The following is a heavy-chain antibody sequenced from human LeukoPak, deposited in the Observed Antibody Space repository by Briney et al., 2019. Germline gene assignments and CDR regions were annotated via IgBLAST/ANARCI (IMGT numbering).Heavy chain of an antibody. CDR1: GFTFSSYG. D-gene: IGHD2-15*01. Sequence: GGSLRLSCAASGFTFSSYGMHWVRQAPGKGLEGVAVIWYDGSNKYYADSVKGRFTISRDNSKNTLYLQMNSLRAEDTAVYYCAREYCSGGSCYSGPYFDYWGQGTLVTVSS. CDR2: IWYDGSNK. V-gene: IGHV3-33*01. J-gene: IGHJ4*02. CDR3: AREYCSGGSCYSGPYFDY.